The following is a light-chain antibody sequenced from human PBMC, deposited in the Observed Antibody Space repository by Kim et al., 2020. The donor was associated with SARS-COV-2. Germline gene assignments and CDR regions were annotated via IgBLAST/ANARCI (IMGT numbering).Light chain of an antibody. V-gene: IGLV2-8*01. CDR3: SSYAGSNNWV. Sequence: GQSVTISCTGTSGDVGGNNYVSWYQQHPGNAPKLMIYEVSKRPSGAPDRFSGSKSGNTASLIVSGLQTEDEADYYCSSYAGSNNWVFGGGTQLTVL. CDR1: SGDVGGNNY. CDR2: EVS. J-gene: IGLJ3*02.